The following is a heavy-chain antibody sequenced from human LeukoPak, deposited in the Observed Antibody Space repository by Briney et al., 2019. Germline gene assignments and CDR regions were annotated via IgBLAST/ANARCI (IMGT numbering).Heavy chain of an antibody. D-gene: IGHD3-10*01. CDR2: ISGYNGNA. Sequence: GASVKVSCKASGYTFTSFAIGWVRQAPGQGLEWMGWISGYNGNANYAQKLQGRVTMTTDTSTSTAYMELRSLRSDDTAVYYCAREPHYYGSGSPYDYWGQGTLVTVSS. CDR1: GYTFTSFA. CDR3: AREPHYYGSGSPYDY. J-gene: IGHJ4*02. V-gene: IGHV1-18*01.